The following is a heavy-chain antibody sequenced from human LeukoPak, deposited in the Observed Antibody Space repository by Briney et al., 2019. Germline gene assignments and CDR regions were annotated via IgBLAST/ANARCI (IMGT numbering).Heavy chain of an antibody. J-gene: IGHJ6*03. CDR2: IYTSGST. V-gene: IGHV4-61*02. CDR3: AREGYCSSTSCYIGYYYYYMDV. CDR1: GGSISSGSYY. D-gene: IGHD2-2*02. Sequence: SQTLSLTCTVSGGSISSGSYYWSWIRQPAGKGLEWIGRIYTSGSTNYNPSLKSRVTISVDTSKNQFSLKLSSVTAADTAVYYCAREGYCSSTSCYIGYYYYYMDVWGKGTTVTVSS.